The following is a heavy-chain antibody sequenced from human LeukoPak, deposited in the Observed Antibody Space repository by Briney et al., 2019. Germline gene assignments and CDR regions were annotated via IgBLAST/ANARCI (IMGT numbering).Heavy chain of an antibody. CDR2: IYYSGST. CDR3: AREYSSSWYYFDY. J-gene: IGHJ4*02. CDR1: GGSISSSSYY. D-gene: IGHD6-13*01. V-gene: IGHV4-39*07. Sequence: SQTLSLTCTVSGGSISSSSYYWGWIRQPPGKGLEWIGSIYYSGSTYYNPSLKSRVTISVDTSKNQFSLKLSSVTAADTAVYYCAREYSSSWYYFDYWGQGTLVTVSS.